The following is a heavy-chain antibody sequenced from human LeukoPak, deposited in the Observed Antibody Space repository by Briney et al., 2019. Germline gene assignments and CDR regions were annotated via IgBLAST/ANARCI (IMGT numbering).Heavy chain of an antibody. Sequence: GGSLRLSCAASGFTFSDYYMTWIRQAPGKGLEWVSCISGRSSYTNYADSVKGRFTISRDNAKSTLYLQMNSLRADDTAVYYCTRSPSLGGSYWGFDYWGQGTLLTVSS. D-gene: IGHD1-26*01. CDR3: TRSPSLGGSYWGFDY. CDR2: ISGRSSYT. V-gene: IGHV3-11*06. J-gene: IGHJ4*02. CDR1: GFTFSDYY.